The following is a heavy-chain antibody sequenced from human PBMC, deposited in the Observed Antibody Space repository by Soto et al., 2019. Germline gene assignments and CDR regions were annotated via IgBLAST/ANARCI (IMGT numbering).Heavy chain of an antibody. CDR3: ATGPPFIAVAGTLNY. CDR1: GYTLTELS. J-gene: IGHJ4*02. V-gene: IGHV1-24*01. D-gene: IGHD6-19*01. CDR2: FDPEDSET. Sequence: ASVKVSCKVSGYTLTELSMHWVRQAPGKGLEWMGGFDPEDSETIYAQKFQGGVTMTEDTSTDTAYMELSSLRSEDTAVYYCATGPPFIAVAGTLNYWGQGTLVTVSS.